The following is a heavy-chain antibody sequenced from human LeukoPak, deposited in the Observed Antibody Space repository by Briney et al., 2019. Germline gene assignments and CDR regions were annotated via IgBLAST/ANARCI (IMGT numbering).Heavy chain of an antibody. CDR3: ARGGYSYVFDY. V-gene: IGHV1-2*02. CDR2: INPNSGGT. Sequence: ASVKVSCKASGYTFTGYYMHWVRQAPGQGLEWMGWINPNSGGTNYARKFQGRVTMTRDTSISIAYMELSRLRSDDTAVYYCARGGYSYVFDYWGQGTLVTVSS. CDR1: GYTFTGYY. D-gene: IGHD5-18*01. J-gene: IGHJ4*02.